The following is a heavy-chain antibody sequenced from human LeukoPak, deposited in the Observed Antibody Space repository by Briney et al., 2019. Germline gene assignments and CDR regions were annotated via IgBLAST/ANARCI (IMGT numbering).Heavy chain of an antibody. CDR1: GFIFSSYG. D-gene: IGHD2-8*01. CDR3: ARVNGGYPFDY. CDR2: ISSSSSTI. V-gene: IGHV3-48*01. Sequence: GGSLRLSCAASGFIFSSYGMNWVRQAPGKGLEWVSYISSSSSTIYYTDSVKGRFTISRDNAKNSLYLQMNSLRAEDTAVYYCARVNGGYPFDYRGQGTLVTVSS. J-gene: IGHJ4*02.